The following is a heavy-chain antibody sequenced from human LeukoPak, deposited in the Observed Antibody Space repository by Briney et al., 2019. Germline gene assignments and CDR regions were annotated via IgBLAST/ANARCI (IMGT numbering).Heavy chain of an antibody. D-gene: IGHD6-19*01. CDR2: IYTSGST. Sequence: SETLSLTCTVSGGSISNYYWCWIRQPAGKGLEWIGRIYTSGSTYYNPSLKSRVTMSVDTSKNQFSLKLTSVTAADTAVYYCARDLMGRQWLVDDFDYWGQGTLVTVSS. V-gene: IGHV4-4*07. CDR3: ARDLMGRQWLVDDFDY. J-gene: IGHJ4*02. CDR1: GGSISNYY.